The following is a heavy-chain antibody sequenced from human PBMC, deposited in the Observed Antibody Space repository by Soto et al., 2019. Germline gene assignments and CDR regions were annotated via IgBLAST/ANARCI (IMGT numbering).Heavy chain of an antibody. J-gene: IGHJ6*02. D-gene: IGHD3-10*01. CDR3: ARNRLRQYYYGMDV. CDR1: GYSFANYW. Sequence: GESLKISCQGSGYSFANYWIALVLHMPGKGLEWVGVIYPGDSDTRYSPSFRGQVTISADKSISHVYLQWSSLKASDTAMYYCARNRLRQYYYGMDVWGQGTTVTVSS. CDR2: IYPGDSDT. V-gene: IGHV5-51*01.